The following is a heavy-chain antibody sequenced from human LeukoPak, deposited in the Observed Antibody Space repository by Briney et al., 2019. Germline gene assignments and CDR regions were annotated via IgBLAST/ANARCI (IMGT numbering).Heavy chain of an antibody. V-gene: IGHV3-30*18. Sequence: GGSLRLSCAASGFTFSSYGMHWVRQAPGKGLEWVAVISYDGSNKYYADSVKGRFTISRDNSKNTLYLQMNSLRAEDTAVYYCAKDRSFDYWGQGTLVTVSS. CDR3: AKDRSFDY. CDR1: GFTFSSYG. CDR2: ISYDGSNK. J-gene: IGHJ4*02.